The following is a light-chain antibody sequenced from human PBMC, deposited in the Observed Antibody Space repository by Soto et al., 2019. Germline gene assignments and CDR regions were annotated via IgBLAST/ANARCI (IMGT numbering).Light chain of an antibody. CDR3: ASWDNSLNGLYV. CDR2: GDN. J-gene: IGLJ1*01. Sequence: SVLTQPPSASGTPGQRVTISCSGSSSNIGSHPVNWYQQLPGTAPKLLLYGDNQRPSGVPDRFSASKSGASASLAISGLQSEDEATYYCASWDNSLNGLYVFGAGTKVTV. V-gene: IGLV1-44*01. CDR1: SSNIGSHP.